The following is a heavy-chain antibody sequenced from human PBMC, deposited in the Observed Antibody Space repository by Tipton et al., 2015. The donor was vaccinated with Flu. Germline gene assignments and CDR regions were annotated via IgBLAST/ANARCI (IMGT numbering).Heavy chain of an antibody. Sequence: TLSLTCSVSGGSISGYSWSWIRQPPGKGLEWIGSIYYSGTTYYNPSLKSRVTISVDTSKNQFSLKLRSVTAADTAVYYCARLSYYDVDLKNFYFDYWGQGALVTVSS. CDR3: ARLSYYDVDLKNFYFDY. V-gene: IGHV4-30-2*03. D-gene: IGHD3-10*02. J-gene: IGHJ4*02. CDR1: GGSISGYS. CDR2: IYYSGTT.